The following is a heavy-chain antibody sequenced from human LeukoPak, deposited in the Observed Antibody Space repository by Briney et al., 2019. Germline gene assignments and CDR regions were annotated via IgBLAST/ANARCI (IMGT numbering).Heavy chain of an antibody. CDR2: ITDSGGSA. CDR1: GFLFSNYA. D-gene: IGHD3-10*01. Sequence: GSLRLSCAASGFLFSNYAMTLVRQAPGQGLEYHSSITDSGGSAYYADSVKGRFTLSRDNSRDTLYLHLNSLRAEDTALYYCAKGGLGQASGLDVWGQGTTVIVSS. V-gene: IGHV3-23*01. J-gene: IGHJ6*02. CDR3: AKGGLGQASGLDV.